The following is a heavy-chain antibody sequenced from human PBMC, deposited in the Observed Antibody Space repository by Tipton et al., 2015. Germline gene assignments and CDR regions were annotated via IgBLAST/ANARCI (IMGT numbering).Heavy chain of an antibody. Sequence: TLSLTCTVSGGSISNSNYYWGWIRQPPGKGLEWIGSLSYSGKTDYNPPLRSRVTISVDTSKNQFSLKMSSVTAADTAVYYCAREQSSGESQRFDWFDPWGQGTLVTVSS. CDR2: LSYSGKT. CDR1: GGSISNSNYY. V-gene: IGHV4-39*07. CDR3: AREQSSGESQRFDWFDP. D-gene: IGHD3-10*01. J-gene: IGHJ5*02.